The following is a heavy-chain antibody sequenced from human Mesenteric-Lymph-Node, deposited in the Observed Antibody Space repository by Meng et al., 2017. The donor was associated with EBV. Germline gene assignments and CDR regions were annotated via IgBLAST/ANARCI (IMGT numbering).Heavy chain of an antibody. J-gene: IGHJ2*01. CDR3: VRLRGWYFDL. V-gene: IGHV3-74*01. D-gene: IGHD3-10*01. CDR1: GFTFSSHW. Sequence: EVQLVESGGGLVQPWGYLRLSCAASGFTFSSHWMHWVRQGPGKGLVWVARINSGATTINYADSVQGRFTISRDNAKNTLYLQMNSRRAEDTAVYYCVRLRGWYFDLWGRGTLVTVFS. CDR2: INSGATTI.